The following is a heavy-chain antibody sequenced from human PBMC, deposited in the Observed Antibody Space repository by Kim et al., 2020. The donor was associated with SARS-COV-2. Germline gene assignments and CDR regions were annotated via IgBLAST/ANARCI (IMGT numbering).Heavy chain of an antibody. CDR1: GGTFSSYA. Sequence: SVKVSCKASGGTFSSYAISWVRQAPGQGLEWMGGIIPIFGTANYAQKFQGRVTITADESTSTAYMELSSLRSEDTAVYYCARDPMNPIAAAGSYYYYYGMDVWGQGTTVTVSS. CDR2: IIPIFGTA. V-gene: IGHV1-69*13. D-gene: IGHD6-13*01. CDR3: ARDPMNPIAAAGSYYYYYGMDV. J-gene: IGHJ6*02.